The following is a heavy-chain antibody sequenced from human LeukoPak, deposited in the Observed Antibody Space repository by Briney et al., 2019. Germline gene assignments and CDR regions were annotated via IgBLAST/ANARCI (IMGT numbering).Heavy chain of an antibody. Sequence: GGSLRLSCAASGFTFSSYGMNWVRQAPGKGLEWVSSISSSRSTIYYADSVTARFTISRDNAKNSLYLQMNSLRAEDTAVYYCARLPSGSYRDFDYWGQGTLVTVSS. CDR3: ARLPSGSYRDFDY. V-gene: IGHV3-21*01. D-gene: IGHD1-26*01. J-gene: IGHJ4*02. CDR2: ISSSRSTI. CDR1: GFTFSSYG.